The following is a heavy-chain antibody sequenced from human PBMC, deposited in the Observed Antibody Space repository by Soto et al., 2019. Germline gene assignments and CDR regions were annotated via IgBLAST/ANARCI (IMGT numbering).Heavy chain of an antibody. CDR2: IYYSGST. CDR1: GGSISSSSYY. D-gene: IGHD3-10*01. V-gene: IGHV4-39*01. J-gene: IGHJ6*03. CDR3: ARHGSGSNFYHYYYYMDV. Sequence: SETLSLTCTVSGGSISSSSYYWGWIRQPPGKGLEWIGSIYYSGSTYYNPSLKSRVTISVDTSKNQFSLKLSSVTAADTAVYYCARHGSGSNFYHYYYYMDVWGKGTTVTVSS.